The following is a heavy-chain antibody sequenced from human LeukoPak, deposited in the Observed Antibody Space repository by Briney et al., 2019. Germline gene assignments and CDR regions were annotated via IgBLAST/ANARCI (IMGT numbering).Heavy chain of an antibody. J-gene: IGHJ3*02. V-gene: IGHV3-21*01. D-gene: IGHD3-3*01. CDR2: ISSSSSYI. CDR3: ATYYDFWSGYYTIDI. CDR1: GFTFSSYS. Sequence: GGSLRLSCAASGFTFSSYSMNWVRQAPGKGLEWVSSISSSSSYIYYADSVKGRFTISRDNAKNSLYLQMNSLRAEDTAVYYCATYYDFWSGYYTIDIWGQGTMVSVSS.